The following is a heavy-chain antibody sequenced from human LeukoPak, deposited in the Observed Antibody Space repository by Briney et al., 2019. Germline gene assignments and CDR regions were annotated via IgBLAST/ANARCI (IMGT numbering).Heavy chain of an antibody. CDR1: GFTFSSYA. CDR3: AKTNTAMVKGARPAGY. Sequence: PGGSLRLSCAASGFTFSSYAMSWVRQAPGKGLEWVSAISGSGGSTYYADSVKGRFTISRDNSKNTLYLQMNSLRAEDTAVYYCAKTNTAMVKGARPAGYWGQGTLVTVSS. CDR2: ISGSGGST. D-gene: IGHD5-18*01. J-gene: IGHJ4*02. V-gene: IGHV3-23*01.